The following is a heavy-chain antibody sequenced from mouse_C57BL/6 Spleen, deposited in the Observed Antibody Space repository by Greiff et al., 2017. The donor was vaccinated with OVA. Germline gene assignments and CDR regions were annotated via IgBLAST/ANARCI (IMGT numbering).Heavy chain of an antibody. CDR1: GFNIKDYY. V-gene: IGHV14-2*01. Sequence: VQLQQSGAELVKPGASVKLSCTASGFNIKDYYMHWVKQRTEQGLEWIGRIDPEDGETKYAPKFQGKATITADTSSNTAYLQLCSLTSEDTAVYYCASSIYYYGSSLVWYFDVWGTGTTVTVSS. D-gene: IGHD1-1*01. CDR3: ASSIYYYGSSLVWYFDV. CDR2: IDPEDGET. J-gene: IGHJ1*03.